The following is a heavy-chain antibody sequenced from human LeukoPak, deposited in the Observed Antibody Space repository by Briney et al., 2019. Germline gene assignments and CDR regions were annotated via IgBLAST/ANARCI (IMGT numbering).Heavy chain of an antibody. D-gene: IGHD6-13*01. CDR2: ISGSSDST. CDR3: AKPRPSYSSSWYDH. J-gene: IGHJ5*02. Sequence: PGGSLRLSCAASGFTFTSYAMSWVRQAPGKGLEWVSAISGSSDSTYYADSVKGRFTISRDNSKNTLYLQMNSLRAEATAVYYCAKPRPSYSSSWYDHWGQGTLVTVSS. V-gene: IGHV3-23*01. CDR1: GFTFTSYA.